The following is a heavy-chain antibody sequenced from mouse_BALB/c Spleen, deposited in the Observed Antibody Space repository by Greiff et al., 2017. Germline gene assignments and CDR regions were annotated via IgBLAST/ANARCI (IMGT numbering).Heavy chain of an antibody. J-gene: IGHJ3*01. V-gene: IGHV5-6-4*01. CDR2: ISSGGSYT. Sequence: DVHLVESGGGLVKPGGSLKLSCAASGFTFSSYTMSWVRQTPEKRLEWVATISSGGSYTYYPDSVKGRFTISRDNAKNTLYLQMSSLKSEDTAMYYCTRGDGPTGFAYWGQGTLVTVSA. CDR1: GFTFSSYT. CDR3: TRGDGPTGFAY. D-gene: IGHD1-1*01.